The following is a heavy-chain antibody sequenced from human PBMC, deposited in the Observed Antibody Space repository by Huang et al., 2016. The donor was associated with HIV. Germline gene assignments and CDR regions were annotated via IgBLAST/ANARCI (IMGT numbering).Heavy chain of an antibody. J-gene: IGHJ4*02. V-gene: IGHV4-61*01. CDR3: ARGDYYGSGSYYNGYYFDY. D-gene: IGHD3-10*01. CDR1: GGSVSSVIYY. CDR2: LYYRWSI. Sequence: QVQLQESGPGLVKPSETLSLTCTVSGGSVSSVIYYWSWIRQPPGKGLEWIGYLYYRWSIDYNPSLKSRVTISIDTSKNQFSLKLSSVTAADTAVYYCARGDYYGSGSYYNGYYFDYWGQGTLVTVSS.